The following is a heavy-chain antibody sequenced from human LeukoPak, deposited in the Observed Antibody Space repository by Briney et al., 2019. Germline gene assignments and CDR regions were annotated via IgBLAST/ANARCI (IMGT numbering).Heavy chain of an antibody. CDR3: ARDLVTVTKGFDI. J-gene: IGHJ3*02. V-gene: IGHV4-59*11. D-gene: IGHD4-17*01. Sequence: SETLSLTCAVSGDSFSSHYWTWIRQPPGRGLEWIGYISYIGTNNYNPSLKSRVTISMETSKNQFFLKLSSVTTADTAVYYCARDLVTVTKGFDIWGLGTMVSVSS. CDR1: GDSFSSHY. CDR2: ISYIGTN.